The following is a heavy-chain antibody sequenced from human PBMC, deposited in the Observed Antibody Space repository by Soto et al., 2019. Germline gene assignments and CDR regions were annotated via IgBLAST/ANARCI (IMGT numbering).Heavy chain of an antibody. V-gene: IGHV4-39*01. J-gene: IGHJ4*02. CDR2: VYYRGRS. Sequence: SETLSLTFTVSGGSVTNSSYYWGWIRQSPGKGLEWIGSVYYRGRSYSKSSVKSRVTISVDTSKNRFSLSLNSVTASDTAVYFCVSQLTTVPTQAYFDYWGPGALVTVSS. CDR1: GGSVTNSSYY. CDR3: VSQLTTVPTQAYFDY. D-gene: IGHD4-17*01.